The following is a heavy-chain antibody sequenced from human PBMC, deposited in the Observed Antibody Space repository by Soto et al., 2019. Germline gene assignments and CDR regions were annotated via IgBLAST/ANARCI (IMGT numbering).Heavy chain of an antibody. Sequence: SQTLSLTCAISGDSVSSNSAAWIWIRQSPSRGLEWLGRTYYRSKWFNDYAETVESRITINPDTSKNLFSLQLNSVTPEDTAVYYCAREGKYQLLSWHWFDSWGKGTLVTVPS. CDR3: AREGKYQLLSWHWFDS. V-gene: IGHV6-1*01. D-gene: IGHD2-2*01. CDR1: GDSVSSNSAA. J-gene: IGHJ5*01. CDR2: TYYRSKWFN.